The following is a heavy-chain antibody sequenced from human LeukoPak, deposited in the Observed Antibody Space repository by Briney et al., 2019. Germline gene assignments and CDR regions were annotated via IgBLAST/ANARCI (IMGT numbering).Heavy chain of an antibody. J-gene: IGHJ3*02. V-gene: IGHV4-39*07. CDR2: IYYSGST. D-gene: IGHD3-10*01. CDR1: GGSISSSSYY. CDR3: ARDSDSDYGSGSYNHGRRDAFDI. Sequence: SSETLSLTCTVSGGSISSSSYYWGWIRQPPGKGLEWIGSIYYSGSTYYNPSLKSRVTISVDTSKNQFSLKLSSVTAADTAVYYCARDSDSDYGSGSYNHGRRDAFDIWGQGTMVTVSS.